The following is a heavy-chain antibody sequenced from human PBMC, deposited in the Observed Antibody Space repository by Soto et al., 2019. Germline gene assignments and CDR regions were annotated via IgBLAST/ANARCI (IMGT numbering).Heavy chain of an antibody. CDR2: INHSGST. CDR1: GGSFSGYY. V-gene: IGHV4-34*01. CDR3: ARFLTASYYYYYMDV. Sequence: SETLSLTCAVYGGSFSGYYWSWIRQPPGKGLEWIGEINHSGSTNYNPSLKSRVTISVDTSKNQFSLKLSSVTAADTAVYYCARFLTASYYYYYMDVWGKGTTVTAP. J-gene: IGHJ6*03.